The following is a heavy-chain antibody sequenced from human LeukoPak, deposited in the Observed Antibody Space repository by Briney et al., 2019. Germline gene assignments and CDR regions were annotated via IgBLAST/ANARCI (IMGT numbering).Heavy chain of an antibody. CDR1: GFTFSDHT. J-gene: IGHJ4*02. Sequence: HPGGSLRLSCLASGFTFSDHTLNWVRQAPGKVLEWISSVTATNNNRHYADSVEGRFSISRDNVKNSVDLQMNSLRAEDTALYYCARDAGLRRNGYNPFDCWGQGILVTVSS. CDR3: ARDAGLRRNGYNPFDC. CDR2: VTATNNNR. D-gene: IGHD5-24*01. V-gene: IGHV3-48*01.